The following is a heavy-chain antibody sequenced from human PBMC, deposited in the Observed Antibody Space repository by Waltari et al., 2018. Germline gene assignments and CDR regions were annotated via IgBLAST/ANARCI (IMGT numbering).Heavy chain of an antibody. J-gene: IGHJ6*03. Sequence: EVQLLESGGGLVQPGGSLRLSCAASGFTCSSYAMRWVRQAPGKGLEWVSVIYSGGSSTYYADSVKGRFTISRDNSKNTLYLQMNSLRAEDTAVYYCAKAAIVSSYYMDVWGKGTTVTVSS. CDR1: GFTCSSYA. CDR2: IYSGGSST. CDR3: AKAAIVSSYYMDV. V-gene: IGHV3-23*03. D-gene: IGHD4-4*01.